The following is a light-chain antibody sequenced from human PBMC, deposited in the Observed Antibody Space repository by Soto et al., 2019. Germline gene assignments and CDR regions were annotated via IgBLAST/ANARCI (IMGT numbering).Light chain of an antibody. CDR3: QQYNNWPPGT. CDR1: QSVRSD. V-gene: IGKV3-15*01. CDR2: GAS. J-gene: IGKJ1*01. Sequence: EIVLTQSPGTLSLSPGERATLSCRASQSVRSDYLAWYQQKPGQAPRLHIYGASTRATGIPARFSGSGSGTEFTLTISSLQSEDFAVYYCQQYNNWPPGTFGQGTKVDIK.